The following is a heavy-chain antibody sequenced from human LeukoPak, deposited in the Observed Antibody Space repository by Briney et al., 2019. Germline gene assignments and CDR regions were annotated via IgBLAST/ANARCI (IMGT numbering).Heavy chain of an antibody. J-gene: IGHJ6*02. CDR2: IYCSGST. D-gene: IGHD5-24*01. V-gene: IGHV4-59*08. CDR3: ARLQSPRAYALDV. Sequence: SETLSLTCTVSGGSISSYYWSWIRQPPGKGLEWIGYIYCSGSTNYNPSLKSRVTISVDTSKNQFSLKLSSVTAADTAVYYCARLQSPRAYALDVWGQGTTVTVSS. CDR1: GGSISSYY.